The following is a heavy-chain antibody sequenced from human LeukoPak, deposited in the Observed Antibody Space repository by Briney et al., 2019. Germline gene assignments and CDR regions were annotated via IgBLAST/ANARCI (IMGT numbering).Heavy chain of an antibody. D-gene: IGHD6-13*01. CDR3: ASAASVFYFDH. V-gene: IGHV4-34*01. J-gene: IGHJ4*02. CDR2: IDHSGST. CDR1: GVSFSGYY. Sequence: SETLSLTCAVYGVSFSGYYWTWIRQPPGKGLEWIGEIDHSGSTNYNPSLKSRVTMSVDTSKDQFSLKLSSVTAADTAVYYCASAASVFYFDHWGQGTLVTVSS.